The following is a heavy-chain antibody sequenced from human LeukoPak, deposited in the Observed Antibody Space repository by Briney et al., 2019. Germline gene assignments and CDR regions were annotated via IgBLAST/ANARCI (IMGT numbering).Heavy chain of an antibody. Sequence: PSETLSLTCAVYGGSFSGYYWSWVRQPPGKGLEWIGEINHSGSTNYNPSLKSRVTISVDTSKNQFSLKLSSVTAADTAVYYCARLGCSGGSCYSSGSWFDPWGQGTLVTVSS. D-gene: IGHD2-15*01. CDR3: ARLGCSGGSCYSSGSWFDP. CDR2: INHSGST. J-gene: IGHJ5*02. V-gene: IGHV4-34*01. CDR1: GGSFSGYY.